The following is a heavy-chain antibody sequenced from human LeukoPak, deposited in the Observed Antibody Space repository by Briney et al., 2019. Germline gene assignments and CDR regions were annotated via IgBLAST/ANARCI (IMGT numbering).Heavy chain of an antibody. D-gene: IGHD6-19*01. V-gene: IGHV3-21*01. Sequence: PGGSLRLSCAASGFTFSSYSMNWVRQAPGKGLEWVSFISSTSSYIYYADSVKGRFTISRDNAKNSLYLQTNSLRAEDTAVYYCARDRSFVAGVYYFDYWGQGTLVTVSS. CDR2: ISSTSSYI. J-gene: IGHJ4*02. CDR1: GFTFSSYS. CDR3: ARDRSFVAGVYYFDY.